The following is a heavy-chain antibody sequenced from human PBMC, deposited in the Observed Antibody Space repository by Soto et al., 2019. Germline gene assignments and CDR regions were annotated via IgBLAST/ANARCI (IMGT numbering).Heavy chain of an antibody. V-gene: IGHV4-59*11. CDR2: IYNTGST. Sequence: SETLSLTCTVSGGSISSHYWSWIRQPPGKGLEYIGYIYNTGSTNYNPSLKSRVTLSLDMSRNQFSLRLSSVTTADTAVYYCARVWGGAFDFWGQGTMVTVSS. D-gene: IGHD3-10*01. CDR3: ARVWGGAFDF. J-gene: IGHJ3*01. CDR1: GGSISSHY.